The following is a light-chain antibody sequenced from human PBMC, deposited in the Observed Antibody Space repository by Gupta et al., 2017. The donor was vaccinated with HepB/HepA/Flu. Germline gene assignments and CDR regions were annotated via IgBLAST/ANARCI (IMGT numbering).Light chain of an antibody. CDR1: QSVSSSY. Sequence: EMALTQSPGTLSLSPGERATLSCRASQSVSSSYLAWYQQKPGQAPRLLIFGASSRATGIPDFTLTISGLEPEDFAVYYCQQYGSSPQTFGQGTTVEIK. J-gene: IGKJ1*01. CDR2: GAS. CDR3: QQYGSSPQT. V-gene: IGKV3-20*01.